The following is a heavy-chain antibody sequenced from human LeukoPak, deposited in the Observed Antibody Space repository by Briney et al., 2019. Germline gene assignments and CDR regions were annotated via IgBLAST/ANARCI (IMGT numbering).Heavy chain of an antibody. CDR2: IKSKTDGGTT. D-gene: IGHD3-3*01. V-gene: IGHV3-15*01. J-gene: IGHJ3*02. CDR3: TTSGRFLEWPDAFDI. Sequence: KAGGSLRLSCAASGFTFSNAWMSWVRQAPGKGLEWVGRIKSKTDGGTTDYAAPVKGRFTISRDDSKNTLYLQMNSLKTEDTAVYYCTTSGRFLEWPDAFDIWGQGTMVTVSS. CDR1: GFTFSNAW.